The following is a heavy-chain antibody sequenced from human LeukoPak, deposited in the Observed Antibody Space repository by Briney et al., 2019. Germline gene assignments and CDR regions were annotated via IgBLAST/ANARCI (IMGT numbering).Heavy chain of an antibody. CDR1: GASISGYY. CDR3: ARLGVDPNYYYYYGMDV. V-gene: IGHV4-59*01. J-gene: IGHJ6*02. CDR2: IYYSGST. Sequence: SETLSLTCTVSGASISGYYWSWIRQPPGKGLEWIGYIYYSGSTNYNPSLKSRVTISVDTSKNQFSLKLSSVTAADTAVYYCARLGVDPNYYYYYGMDVWGQGTTVTVSS. D-gene: IGHD1-26*01.